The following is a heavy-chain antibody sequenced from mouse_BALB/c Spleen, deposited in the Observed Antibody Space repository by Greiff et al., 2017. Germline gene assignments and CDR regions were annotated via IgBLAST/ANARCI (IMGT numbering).Heavy chain of an antibody. V-gene: IGHV14-3*02. D-gene: IGHD1-1*01. Sequence: EVQLQQSGAELVKPGASVKLSCTASGFNIKDTYMHWVKQRPEQGLEWIGRIDPANGNTKYDPKFQGKATITADTSSNTAYLQLSSLTSEDTAVYYCAITITTVGGDAMDYWGQGTSVTVSS. CDR3: AITITTVGGDAMDY. J-gene: IGHJ4*01. CDR1: GFNIKDTY. CDR2: IDPANGNT.